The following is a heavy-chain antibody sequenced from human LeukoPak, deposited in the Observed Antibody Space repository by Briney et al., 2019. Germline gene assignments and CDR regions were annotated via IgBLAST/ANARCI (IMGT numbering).Heavy chain of an antibody. J-gene: IGHJ6*02. D-gene: IGHD2-2*01. CDR3: AGGYQLLSYRWCMDV. V-gene: IGHV1-18*01. CDR2: ISAYNGNT. CDR1: GYTFTSYG. Sequence: ASAKVSCKASGYTFTSYGISWVRQAPGQGLEWMGWISAYNGNTNYAQKLQGRVTMTTDTSTSTAYMELRSLRSDDTAVYYCAGGYQLLSYRWCMDVWGQGTTVTVSS.